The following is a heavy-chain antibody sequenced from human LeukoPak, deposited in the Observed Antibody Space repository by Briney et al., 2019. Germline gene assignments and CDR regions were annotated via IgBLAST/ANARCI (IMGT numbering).Heavy chain of an antibody. J-gene: IGHJ5*02. CDR3: ARGAGSGSYVWFDP. D-gene: IGHD3-3*01. CDR1: GYSFSNYW. V-gene: IGHV5-51*01. Sequence: GESLKISCKGSGYSFSNYWIGWVRQMPGKGLEWMGLLYPGDSDTTYSPSFEGQVTISADKSISTAYLQWSSLKASDTAMYYCARGAGSGSYVWFDPWGQGTLVTVSS. CDR2: LYPGDSDT.